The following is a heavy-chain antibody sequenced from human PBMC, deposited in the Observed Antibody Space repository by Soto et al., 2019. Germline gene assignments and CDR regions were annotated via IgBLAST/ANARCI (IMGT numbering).Heavy chain of an antibody. CDR2: INEDGSTI. CDR3: TRERGGRGGY. CDR1: GFTFSSYW. Sequence: EVQLVESGGGLVQPGGSLRLSCAASGFTFSSYWMHWVRQAPGKGLVWVSRINEDGSTINYADSVKGRFTITRDNAKNRLYLKMNRRSAEDTAVYYCTRERGGRGGYWGQGTLVTVSS. J-gene: IGHJ4*02. V-gene: IGHV3-74*01. D-gene: IGHD3-16*01.